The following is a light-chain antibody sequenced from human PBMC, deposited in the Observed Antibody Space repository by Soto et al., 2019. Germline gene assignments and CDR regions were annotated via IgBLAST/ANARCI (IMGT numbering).Light chain of an antibody. CDR1: QSFSSTS. CDR2: GAS. Sequence: EIVLTQSPGTLSLSRGERATLSCRASQSFSSTSLAWYQQKPGQTPRLLIYGASSRATGTPDRISGGGSGTHFTLTISRLEPEDFAVYYCQHYVTSSITFGQGTRLEIK. J-gene: IGKJ5*01. V-gene: IGKV3-20*01. CDR3: QHYVTSSIT.